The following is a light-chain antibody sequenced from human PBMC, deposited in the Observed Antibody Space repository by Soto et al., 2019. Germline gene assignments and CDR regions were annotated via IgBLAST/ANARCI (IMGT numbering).Light chain of an antibody. V-gene: IGKV3-15*01. CDR2: GAL. CDR1: QSVKIN. Sequence: EIVMTQSPATLSVSPGERATLSCRARQSVKINLAWYQQKPGQAPRLLIYGALTRATGIPARFSGSGSGTEFTLTISSLQPEDYAVYYCQQYNNWPPSTFGQGTRVEMK. CDR3: QQYNNWPPST. J-gene: IGKJ5*01.